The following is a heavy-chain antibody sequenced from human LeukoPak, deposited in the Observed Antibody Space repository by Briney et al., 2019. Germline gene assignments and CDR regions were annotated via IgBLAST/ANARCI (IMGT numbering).Heavy chain of an antibody. CDR3: ARHYDFWSGYPYYYYMDV. D-gene: IGHD3-3*01. CDR1: GFTFSDYY. Sequence: GGSLRLSCAASGFTFSDYYMSWIRQAPGKGLEWVSYISSSGSTIYYADSVKGRFTISRDNAKNSLYLQMNSLRAEDTAVYYCARHYDFWSGYPYYYYMDVWGKGTTVTVSS. CDR2: ISSSGSTI. J-gene: IGHJ6*03. V-gene: IGHV3-11*04.